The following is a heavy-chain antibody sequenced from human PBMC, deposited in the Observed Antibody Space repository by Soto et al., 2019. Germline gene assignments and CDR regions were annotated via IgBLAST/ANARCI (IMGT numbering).Heavy chain of an antibody. CDR2: INAGNGNT. Sequence: QVQLVQSGAEVKKPGASVKVSCKASGYTFTSYAMHWVRQAPGQRLEWMGWINAGNGNTKYSQKFQGRVTITRDTTASTAYMEMSSLRSEDTAVYSCARVSGWSYFDYWGQGTLVTVSS. D-gene: IGHD6-19*01. CDR1: GYTFTSYA. J-gene: IGHJ4*02. CDR3: ARVSGWSYFDY. V-gene: IGHV1-3*01.